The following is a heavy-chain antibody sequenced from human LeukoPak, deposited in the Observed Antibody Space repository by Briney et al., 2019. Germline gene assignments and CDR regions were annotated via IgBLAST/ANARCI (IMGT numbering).Heavy chain of an antibody. CDR1: GFTFSNYA. CDR2: IRGSGTST. CDR3: ARDPNGDYIGAFDFQR. V-gene: IGHV3-23*01. D-gene: IGHD4-17*01. Sequence: GGSLRLSCVGSGFTFSNYAMMWVRQTQGKRLEWVSAIRGSGTSTFYADSVKVRFTIFRDNFKNTVYLQMNNLRADDSAVYYCARDPNGDYIGAFDFQRWGLGTQVTVSS. J-gene: IGHJ1*01.